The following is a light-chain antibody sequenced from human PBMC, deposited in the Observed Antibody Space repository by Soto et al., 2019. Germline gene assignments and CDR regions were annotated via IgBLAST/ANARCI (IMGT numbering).Light chain of an antibody. CDR1: QGISQD. CDR3: QQYYSLPYT. Sequence: DIQMTQSPSSLSAFVGDRVTITCQASQGISQDLNWYQQRPGEAPKLLIYAASILETGIPSRFSGSGSQTDFTFTSSNLQPEDVAIYYCQQYYSLPYTFGQGTKLEI. CDR2: AAS. J-gene: IGKJ2*01. V-gene: IGKV1-33*01.